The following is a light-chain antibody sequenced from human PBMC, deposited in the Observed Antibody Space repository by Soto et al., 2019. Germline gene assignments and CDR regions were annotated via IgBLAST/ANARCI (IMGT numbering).Light chain of an antibody. CDR1: QSLQHNNGNTL. CDR3: MQPLQTPRT. Sequence: EIVMTQSPLSLTVTPGEPASISCKSSQSLQHNNGNTLLDWYMQKPGQSPQILIYLASRRAPGAPDRVSGSGSGTDFTLRISTVEAEDAAIYYCMQPLQTPRTFGQGTNLEI. V-gene: IGKV2-28*01. CDR2: LAS. J-gene: IGKJ1*01.